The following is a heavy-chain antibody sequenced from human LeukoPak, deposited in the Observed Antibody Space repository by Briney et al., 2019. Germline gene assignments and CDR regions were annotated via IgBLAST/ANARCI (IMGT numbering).Heavy chain of an antibody. CDR2: ISYDGSNK. J-gene: IGHJ4*02. CDR3: ARDLSGSYMSDY. CDR1: GFTFSSYG. D-gene: IGHD3-10*01. Sequence: GRSLRLSCAASGFTFSSYGMHWVRQAPGKGLEWVAVISYDGSNKYYADSVKGRFTISRDNSKNTLYLQMNSLRAEDTAVYYCARDLSGSYMSDYWGQGTLVTVSS. V-gene: IGHV3-30*03.